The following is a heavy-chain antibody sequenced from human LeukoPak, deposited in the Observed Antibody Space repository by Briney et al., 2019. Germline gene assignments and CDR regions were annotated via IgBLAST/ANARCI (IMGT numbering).Heavy chain of an antibody. CDR1: GFTFSSYA. CDR3: ARDHNGVGFDY. CDR2: ISYDGSNK. J-gene: IGHJ4*02. V-gene: IGHV3-30-3*01. Sequence: GGSLRLSCAASGFTFSSYAMHWVRQAPGKGLEWVAVISYDGSNKYYADSVKGRFTISRDNSKNTLYLQMNSPRAEDTAVYYCARDHNGVGFDYWGQGALVTVSS. D-gene: IGHD1-1*01.